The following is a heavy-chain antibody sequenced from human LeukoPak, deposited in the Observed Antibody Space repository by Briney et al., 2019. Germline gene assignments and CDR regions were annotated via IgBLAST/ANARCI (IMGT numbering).Heavy chain of an antibody. D-gene: IGHD3-10*01. V-gene: IGHV4-59*06. CDR1: GGSISSYY. Sequence: SETLSLTCTVSGGSISSYYWSWIRQPPGKGLEWIGYIYYSGSTYYNPSLKSRVTISVDTSKNQFSLKLSSVTAADTAVYYCAVAIWFGEIPGAFDYWGQGTLVTVSS. CDR2: IYYSGST. J-gene: IGHJ4*02. CDR3: AVAIWFGEIPGAFDY.